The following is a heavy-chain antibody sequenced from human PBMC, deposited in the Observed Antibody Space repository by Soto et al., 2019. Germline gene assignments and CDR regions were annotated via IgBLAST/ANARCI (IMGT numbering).Heavy chain of an antibody. CDR3: ARESRGGYAEYTFDY. Sequence: QVQLVESGGGVVQPGRSLRLSCAASGFTFSSYGMHWVRQAPGKGLEWVAVIWYDGSNKYYADSVKGRFTISRDNSKNTLYLQMNSLRAEDTAVYYCARESRGGYAEYTFDYWGQGTLVTVSS. V-gene: IGHV3-33*01. J-gene: IGHJ4*02. D-gene: IGHD5-12*01. CDR2: IWYDGSNK. CDR1: GFTFSSYG.